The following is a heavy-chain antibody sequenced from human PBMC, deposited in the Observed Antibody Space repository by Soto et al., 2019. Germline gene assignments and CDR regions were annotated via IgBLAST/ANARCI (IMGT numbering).Heavy chain of an antibody. D-gene: IGHD2-2*01. V-gene: IGHV5-51*01. CDR2: IYPGASDT. J-gene: IGHJ3*02. Sequence: GESLKISCKGSGYSFTSYWIGWVRQMPGKGLEWMGIIYPGASDTRHSPSFQGQVTTSADKSISTAYLQWSSLKASDTAMYYCARHPIVVVPAAMGPHAFDIWGQGTMVTVSS. CDR3: ARHPIVVVPAAMGPHAFDI. CDR1: GYSFTSYW.